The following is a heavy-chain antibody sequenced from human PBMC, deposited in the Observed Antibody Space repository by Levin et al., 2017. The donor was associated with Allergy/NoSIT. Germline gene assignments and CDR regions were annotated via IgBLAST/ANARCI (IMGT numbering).Heavy chain of an antibody. D-gene: IGHD3-10*01. V-gene: IGHV3-48*01. CDR1: GFTFSSSS. CDR2: ISSSSSTI. Sequence: GSLKISCAASGFTFSSSSMNWVRQAPGKGLEWVSYISSSSSTIYYADSVKGRFTISRDNAKNSLYLQMNSLRAEDTAVYYCARDRGVGSGRRYYYGMDVWGQGTTVTVSS. J-gene: IGHJ6*02. CDR3: ARDRGVGSGRRYYYGMDV.